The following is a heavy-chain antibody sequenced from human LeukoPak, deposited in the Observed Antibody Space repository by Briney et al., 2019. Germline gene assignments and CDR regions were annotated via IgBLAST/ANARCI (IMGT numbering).Heavy chain of an antibody. V-gene: IGHV3-21*01. Sequence: GGSLRLSCVASGFSFSSYSMNWVRQAPGKGLEWVSSISSSSTYIYYADSVKGRFTISRDNAKNSLYLQMNSLRAEDTAVYYCARDQGSGINYYYYYMDVWGKGTTVTVSS. CDR1: GFSFSSYS. CDR2: ISSSSTYI. CDR3: ARDQGSGINYYYYYMDV. J-gene: IGHJ6*03. D-gene: IGHD3-10*01.